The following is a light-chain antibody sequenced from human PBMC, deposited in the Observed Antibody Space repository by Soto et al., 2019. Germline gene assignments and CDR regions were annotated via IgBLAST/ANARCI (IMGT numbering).Light chain of an antibody. J-gene: IGLJ2*01. CDR2: EVS. CDR3: SSYAGSNNYVV. Sequence: QSALTQPPSASGSPGQSFTISCTGTSSDVGGYDRVSWYQQYPGKVPKLMIYEVSKRPSGVPDRFSASKSGNTASLTVSGLQTEDEADYYCSSYAGSNNYVVFGGGTKLTVL. CDR1: SSDVGGYDR. V-gene: IGLV2-8*01.